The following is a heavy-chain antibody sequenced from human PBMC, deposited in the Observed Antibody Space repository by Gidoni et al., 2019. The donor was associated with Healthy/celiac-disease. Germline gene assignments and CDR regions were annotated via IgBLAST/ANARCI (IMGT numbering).Heavy chain of an antibody. Sequence: EVQLVESGGGLVQPGGSLRLSCAASGFTFSSYAMSWVRQAPGKGLEWVSAISGSGGSTYYADSVKGRFTISRDNSKNTLYLQMNSLRAEDTAVYYCAKGPYDYVWGSYGGEYYFDYWGQGTLVTVSS. J-gene: IGHJ4*02. CDR2: ISGSGGST. CDR3: AKGPYDYVWGSYGGEYYFDY. D-gene: IGHD3-16*01. CDR1: GFTFSSYA. V-gene: IGHV3-23*04.